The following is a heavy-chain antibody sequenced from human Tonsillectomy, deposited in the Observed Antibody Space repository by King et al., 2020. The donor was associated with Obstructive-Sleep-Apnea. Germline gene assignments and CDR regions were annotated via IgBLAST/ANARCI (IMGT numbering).Heavy chain of an antibody. Sequence: ELQLVQSGGGLVQPGGSLRLSCAASGFTFSTYSMNWVRQAPGKGLEWVSYISSSSSSIYYADSVEGRFTISRDNAKNSLYLQMNSLRAEDTAVYYCARGFYGSGLLSDYWGQGTLVTVSS. CDR3: ARGFYGSGLLSDY. V-gene: IGHV3-48*01. CDR1: GFTFSTYS. J-gene: IGHJ4*02. D-gene: IGHD3-10*01. CDR2: ISSSSSSI.